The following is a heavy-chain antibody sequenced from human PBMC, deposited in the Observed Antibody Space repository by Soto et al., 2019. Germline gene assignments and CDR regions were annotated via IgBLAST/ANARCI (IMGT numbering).Heavy chain of an antibody. J-gene: IGHJ6*02. D-gene: IGHD3-16*01. V-gene: IGHV4-39*01. CDR1: DGSISSSSYY. CDR2: IHHSGST. CDR3: AFWGWPSGYYYGMDG. Sequence: PSETLSLTCPVSDGSISSSSYYWEWIRQPPGKGLEWIGSIHHSGSTYYNPSLKSRITLSVDTSKNQLSLKLSSVTAADTAIYFCAFWGWPSGYYYGMDGWAQGTTVTVSS.